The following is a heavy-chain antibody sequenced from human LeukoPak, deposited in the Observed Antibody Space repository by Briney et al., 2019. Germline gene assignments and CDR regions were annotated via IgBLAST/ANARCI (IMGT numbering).Heavy chain of an antibody. CDR1: CGPICSFY. Sequence: PSETLSLTCTVSCGPICSFYERWIRQPGEEGLEWIGCIYTCGSSNPNPPLKSRVTMSADTSKHQFSLKLSSVTASDTAVYYCARDISGAGSFLLYDFWVQGTLVTVSS. V-gene: IGHV4-4*07. CDR2: IYTCGSS. J-gene: IGHJ4*02. D-gene: IGHD6-19*01. CDR3: ARDISGAGSFLLYDF.